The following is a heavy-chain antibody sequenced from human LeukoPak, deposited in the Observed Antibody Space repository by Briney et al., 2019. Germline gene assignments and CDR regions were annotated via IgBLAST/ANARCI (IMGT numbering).Heavy chain of an antibody. CDR1: GGSIGSYY. V-gene: IGHV4-59*01. D-gene: IGHD3-9*01. CDR2: IYYSGST. CDR3: ARDLDDILFYY. Sequence: SETLSLTCTVSGGSIGSYYWSWIRQPPGEGLEWIGYIYYSGSTNYNPSLKSRVTISVDTSKNQFSLKLSSVTAADTAVYYCARDLDDILFYYWGQGTLVTVSS. J-gene: IGHJ4*02.